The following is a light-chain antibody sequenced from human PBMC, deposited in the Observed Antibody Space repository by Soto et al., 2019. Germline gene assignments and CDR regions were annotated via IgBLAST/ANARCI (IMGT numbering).Light chain of an antibody. V-gene: IGKV1-39*01. Sequence: DIQMTQSPSSLSASVGDRVTITCRASQSISSYLNWYQQKPGKAPKLLIYAASTLQSGVPSRFSGSGSGTDFTLTISCLQSEDFATYYCQQANSFPITFGQGTRLETK. CDR2: AAS. CDR3: QQANSFPIT. J-gene: IGKJ5*01. CDR1: QSISSY.